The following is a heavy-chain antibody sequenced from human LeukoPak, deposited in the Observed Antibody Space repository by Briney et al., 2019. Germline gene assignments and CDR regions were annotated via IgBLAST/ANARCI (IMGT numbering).Heavy chain of an antibody. V-gene: IGHV1-46*01. J-gene: IGHJ6*02. CDR3: ARGVTMVRGVIVPDRGPRTKYGMDV. D-gene: IGHD3-10*01. Sequence: ASVKVSCKASGYTFTSYYMHWVRQAPGQGLEWMGIINPSGGSTSYAQKFQGRVTMTRNTSISTAYMELSSLRSEDTAVYYCARGVTMVRGVIVPDRGPRTKYGMDVWGQGTTVTVSS. CDR2: INPSGGST. CDR1: GYTFTSYY.